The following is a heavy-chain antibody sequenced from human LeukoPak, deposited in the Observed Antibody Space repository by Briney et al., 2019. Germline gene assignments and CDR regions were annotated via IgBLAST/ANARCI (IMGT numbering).Heavy chain of an antibody. J-gene: IGHJ4*02. D-gene: IGHD5-24*01. CDR3: ATESIELATIPLGY. CDR1: GFTLSSYR. V-gene: IGHV3-21*01. CDR2: ISSSSSYI. Sequence: GGSLRLSCAASGFTLSSYRMNWVRQAPGKGLEWVSSISSSSSYIYYADSVKGRFTISRDNAKNSLYLQMNSLRADDTAVYYCATESIELATIPLGYWGQGTLVTVSS.